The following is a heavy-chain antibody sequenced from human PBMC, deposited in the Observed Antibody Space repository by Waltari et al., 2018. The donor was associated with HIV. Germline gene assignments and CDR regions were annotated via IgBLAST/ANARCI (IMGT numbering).Heavy chain of an antibody. CDR1: GFTFSNAW. Sequence: EVHLVESGGDLLKPGGCLRLSCAASGFTFSNAWMTWVRQAPGKGLEWVGHIKSKSDGGTTDNNAAVKGRFTISRDDSKTTLFLQMNSLKTEDTAVYYCTTEEGYGSGSYLDYWGQGTPLTVSS. CDR3: TTEEGYGSGSYLDY. D-gene: IGHD3-10*01. V-gene: IGHV3-15*01. J-gene: IGHJ4*02. CDR2: IKSKSDGGTT.